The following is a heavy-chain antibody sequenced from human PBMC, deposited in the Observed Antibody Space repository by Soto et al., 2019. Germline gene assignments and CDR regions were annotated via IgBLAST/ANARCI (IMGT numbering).Heavy chain of an antibody. CDR1: GITVGSFI. Sequence: QAQLVQSGAVVKKPGSSVVVSCKASGITVGSFIISWVRQAPGQGLEWMGKTAPMFKQTFYARRFEGRVTITADTSANTVYMELTDLRFEDTAVYYCTTLGSWGQGTQVTVS. CDR3: TTLGS. CDR2: TAPMFKQT. V-gene: IGHV1-69*02. D-gene: IGHD2-2*03. J-gene: IGHJ5*02.